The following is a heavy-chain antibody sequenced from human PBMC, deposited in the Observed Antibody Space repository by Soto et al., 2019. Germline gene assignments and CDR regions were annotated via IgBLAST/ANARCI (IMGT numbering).Heavy chain of an antibody. CDR2: IYYSGST. J-gene: IGHJ4*02. CDR3: ARHADAGEFDY. V-gene: IGHV4-59*08. CDR1: GGSISSYY. Sequence: SETLSLTCTVSGGSISSYYWSWIRQPPGKGLEWIGYIYYSGSTNYNPSLKSRVTISVDTSKNQFSLKLSSVTAADTAVYYCARHADAGEFDYWGQGTLVTVSS. D-gene: IGHD3-10*01.